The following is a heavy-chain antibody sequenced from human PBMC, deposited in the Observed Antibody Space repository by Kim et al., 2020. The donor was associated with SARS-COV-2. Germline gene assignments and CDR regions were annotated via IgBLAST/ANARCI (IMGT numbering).Heavy chain of an antibody. CDR2: ISGSGGST. D-gene: IGHD6-19*01. J-gene: IGHJ4*02. CDR1: GFTFSSYS. V-gene: IGHV3-23*01. Sequence: GGSLRLSCAASGFTFSSYSMSWVRQAPGKGLEWVSAISGSGGSTYYADSVKGRFTISRDNSKNTLYLQMNSLRAEDTAVYYCAKVRIRVAGRLVSYWGQGTLVTVSS. CDR3: AKVRIRVAGRLVSY.